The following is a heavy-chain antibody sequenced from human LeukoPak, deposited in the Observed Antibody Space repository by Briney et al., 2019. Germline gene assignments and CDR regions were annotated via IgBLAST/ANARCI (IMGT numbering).Heavy chain of an antibody. D-gene: IGHD5-12*01. Sequence: GGSLRLSCAASGFTFSSYWMSWVRQAPGKGLEWVANIKQDGSEKYYVDSVKGRFTISRDNAKNSLYLQMNSLRAEDTAVYYCARFSRGYSGYGLLYFDYWGQGTLVTVSS. V-gene: IGHV3-7*01. CDR1: GFTFSSYW. J-gene: IGHJ4*02. CDR2: IKQDGSEK. CDR3: ARFSRGYSGYGLLYFDY.